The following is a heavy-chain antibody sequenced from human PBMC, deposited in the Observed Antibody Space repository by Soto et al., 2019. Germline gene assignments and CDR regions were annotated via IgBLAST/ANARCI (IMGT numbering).Heavy chain of an antibody. D-gene: IGHD3-16*01. J-gene: IGHJ3*02. V-gene: IGHV4-30-2*05. CDR1: GGSISSGGYS. Sequence: PSETLSLTCAVSGGSISSGGYSWSWIRQPPGKGLEWIGYIYHSGSTYYNPSLKSRLTISVDMSKNQFSLKLTSVTAADTAVYYCARNDYDYVWESPGGDAFDIWGQGTMVT. CDR3: ARNDYDYVWESPGGDAFDI. CDR2: IYHSGST.